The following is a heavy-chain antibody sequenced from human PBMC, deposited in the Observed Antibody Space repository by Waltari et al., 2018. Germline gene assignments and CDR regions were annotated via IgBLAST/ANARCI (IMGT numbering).Heavy chain of an antibody. D-gene: IGHD6-19*01. CDR1: GGSFSGYY. Sequence: QVQLQQWGAGLLKPSETLSLTCAVYGGSFSGYYWSWIRQPPGKGLEWIGEINHSGSTNYNPSLKSRVTISVDTSKNQFSLKLSSVTAADTAVYYCARAIARSSGWYRVYFDYWGQGTLVTVSS. V-gene: IGHV4-34*01. J-gene: IGHJ4*02. CDR3: ARAIARSSGWYRVYFDY. CDR2: INHSGST.